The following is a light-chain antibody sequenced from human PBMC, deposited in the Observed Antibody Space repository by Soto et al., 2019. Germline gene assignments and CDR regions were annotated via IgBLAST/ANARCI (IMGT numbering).Light chain of an antibody. Sequence: QSVLTQPPSASGTPGQRVTISCSGSSSNIGTNTVTWYQQLPGTAPKLLIYSNNQRPSGVPDRFSGSKSGTSASLAISVLQYDDEADYYCAAWDDNLNAWVFGGGTKVTVL. V-gene: IGLV1-44*01. CDR2: SNN. CDR1: SSNIGTNT. CDR3: AAWDDNLNAWV. J-gene: IGLJ3*02.